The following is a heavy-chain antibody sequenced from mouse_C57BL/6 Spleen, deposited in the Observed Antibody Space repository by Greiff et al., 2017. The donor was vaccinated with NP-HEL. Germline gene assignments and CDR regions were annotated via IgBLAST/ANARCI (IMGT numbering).Heavy chain of an antibody. CDR2: INPSTGGT. Sequence: QVQLQQPGTELVKPGASVKLSCKASGYTFTSYWMHWVKQRPGQGLEWIGNINPSTGGTNYNEKFKSKATLTVDKSSSTAYMQLSSLTSEDSAVYSGARSANWNRAWFAYWVQETLVTVSA. V-gene: IGHV1-53*01. CDR1: GYTFTSYW. CDR3: ARSANWNRAWFAY. D-gene: IGHD4-1*01. J-gene: IGHJ3*01.